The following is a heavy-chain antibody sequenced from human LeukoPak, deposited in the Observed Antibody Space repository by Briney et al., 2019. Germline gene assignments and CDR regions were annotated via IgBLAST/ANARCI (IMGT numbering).Heavy chain of an antibody. Sequence: GASVKVSCKASGYTFTSYYIHWVRQAPGQGLEWMGIINPSGDSTTYAQKFQGRVTMTRDTSTSTVYIELSSLRSEDTAVYYCAREVSSWYVVDYWGQGTLVTVSS. CDR1: GYTFTSYY. V-gene: IGHV1-46*01. D-gene: IGHD6-13*01. J-gene: IGHJ4*02. CDR2: INPSGDST. CDR3: AREVSSWYVVDY.